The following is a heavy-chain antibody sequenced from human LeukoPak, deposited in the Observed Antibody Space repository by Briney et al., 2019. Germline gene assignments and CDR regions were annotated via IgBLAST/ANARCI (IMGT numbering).Heavy chain of an antibody. CDR2: ISSSGSSI. CDR3: AQMNPRYGTGFDI. J-gene: IGHJ3*02. CDR1: VFTFRIYE. Sequence: GVSLRLSCPASVFTFRIYEMKCLRQAPGKGRECSSYISSSGSSIYYADSVQGRFTIPRDNAQNVLFLKMTSVRVEGRALYYCAQMNPRYGTGFDIWGQGTMVTVSS. V-gene: IGHV3-48*03. D-gene: IGHD3/OR15-3a*01.